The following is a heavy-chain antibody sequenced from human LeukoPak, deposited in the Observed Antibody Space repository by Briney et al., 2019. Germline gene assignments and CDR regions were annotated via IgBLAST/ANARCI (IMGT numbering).Heavy chain of an antibody. J-gene: IGHJ6*03. D-gene: IGHD3-22*01. V-gene: IGHV3-21*01. CDR2: ISSSSSYI. CDR3: ARARMIAEMDYYYMDV. CDR1: GFTFSSYS. Sequence: PGGSLRLSCAASGFTFSSYSMNWVRQAPGKGLEWVSSISSSSSYIYYADSVKGRFTISRDNAKNSLYLQMNSLRAEGTAVYYCARARMIAEMDYYYMDVWGKGTTVTVSS.